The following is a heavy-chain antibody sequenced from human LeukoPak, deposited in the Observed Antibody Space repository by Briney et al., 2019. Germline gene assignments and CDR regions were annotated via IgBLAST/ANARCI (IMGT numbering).Heavy chain of an antibody. J-gene: IGHJ4*02. CDR1: GGSISSYY. D-gene: IGHD4-17*01. CDR3: ARAPPDGDPPFDY. CDR2: IYYSGST. V-gene: IGHV4-59*01. Sequence: SETLSLTCTVSGGSISSYYWSWIRQPPGKGLEWIGYIYYSGSTNYNPSLKSRVTISVDTSKNQFSLKLSSVTAADTAVYCCARAPPDGDPPFDYWGQGTLVTVSS.